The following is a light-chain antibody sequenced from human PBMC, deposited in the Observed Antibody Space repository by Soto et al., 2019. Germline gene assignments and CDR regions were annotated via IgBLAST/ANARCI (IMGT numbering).Light chain of an antibody. CDR1: QSISSW. CDR2: DAS. V-gene: IGKV1-5*01. Sequence: DIRMTQSPSTLSASVGDRVTITCRASQSISSWLAWYQQKPGKAPKLLIYDASSLESGVPSRFSGSGSGTEFTPTISSLQPDDVATYYCQQYNSYPWTFVQGTKVEIK. J-gene: IGKJ1*01. CDR3: QQYNSYPWT.